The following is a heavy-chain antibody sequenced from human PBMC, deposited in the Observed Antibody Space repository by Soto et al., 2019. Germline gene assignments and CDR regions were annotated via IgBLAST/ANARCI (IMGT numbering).Heavy chain of an antibody. Sequence: GGSLRLSCASSGFPFSNAWMNWVRQAPGKGLEWVGRIKSKADGGTTDDAAPVKGRFTISRDDSKNTLYLQMNSLKTEDTAVYYCTTRLGILRYYYGMDVWGQGTTVTVSS. V-gene: IGHV3-15*07. CDR1: GFPFSNAW. J-gene: IGHJ6*02. D-gene: IGHD2-21*01. CDR3: TTRLGILRYYYGMDV. CDR2: IKSKADGGTT.